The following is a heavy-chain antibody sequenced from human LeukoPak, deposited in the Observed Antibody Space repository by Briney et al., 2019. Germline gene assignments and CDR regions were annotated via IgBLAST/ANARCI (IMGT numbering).Heavy chain of an antibody. CDR2: MKVDGSDI. CDR3: ARDDDVFDY. J-gene: IGHJ4*02. CDR1: GFTFTNDF. V-gene: IGHV3-7*01. Sequence: GGSLRLSCAASGFTFTNDFMTWVRQAPGKGLEWVANMKVDGSDIHYVDSVKGRFTISRDNAKNSLYLQMNSLRAEDTAVYYCARDDDVFDYWGQGTLVTVSS.